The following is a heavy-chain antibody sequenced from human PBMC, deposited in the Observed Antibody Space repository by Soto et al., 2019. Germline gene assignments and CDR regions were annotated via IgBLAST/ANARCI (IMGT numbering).Heavy chain of an antibody. Sequence: SETLSLTCTFSGCSISSGDYYWSWIRQPPGKGLEWIGYIYYSGSTYYNPSLKSRVTISVDTSKNQFSLRLSSVTAADTAVYYCASFIAVAGTLTSWFDPWGQGTLVTVSS. CDR1: GCSISSGDYY. CDR2: IYYSGST. D-gene: IGHD6-19*01. J-gene: IGHJ5*02. V-gene: IGHV4-30-4*01. CDR3: ASFIAVAGTLTSWFDP.